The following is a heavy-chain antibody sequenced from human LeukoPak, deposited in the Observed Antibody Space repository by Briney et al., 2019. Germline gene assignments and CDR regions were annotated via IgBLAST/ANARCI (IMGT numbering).Heavy chain of an antibody. V-gene: IGHV3-74*01. CDR2: INSDGSST. D-gene: IGHD2-2*01. CDR3: ASTPTLYCSSTSCSPIGAFDI. J-gene: IGHJ3*02. CDR1: GFTFSSYA. Sequence: PGGSLRLSCAASGFTFSSYAMHWVRQAPGKGLVWVSRINSDGSSTSYADSVKGRFTISRDNAKNTLYLQMNSLRAEDTAVYYCASTPTLYCSSTSCSPIGAFDIWGQGTMVTVSS.